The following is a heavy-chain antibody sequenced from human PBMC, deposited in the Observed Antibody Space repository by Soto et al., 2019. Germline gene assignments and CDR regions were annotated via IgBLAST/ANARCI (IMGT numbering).Heavy chain of an antibody. V-gene: IGHV3-23*01. D-gene: IGHD3-9*01. CDR1: GFTFSSYA. Sequence: PGGSLRLYCAASGFTFSSYAMSWVRQAPGKGLEWVSAISGSGGSTYYADSMKGRFTISRDNSKNTLYLQMNSLRAEDTAVYYCAKDGNPIPYLTGYYRLGWFDPWGQGTLVTVSS. J-gene: IGHJ5*02. CDR2: ISGSGGST. CDR3: AKDGNPIPYLTGYYRLGWFDP.